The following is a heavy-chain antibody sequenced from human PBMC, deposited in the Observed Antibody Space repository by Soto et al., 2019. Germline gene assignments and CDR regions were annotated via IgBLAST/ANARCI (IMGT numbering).Heavy chain of an antibody. V-gene: IGHV4-4*07. CDR2: VYSSGHA. CDR1: GYSISGYY. J-gene: IGHJ3*01. Sequence: QVQLQESGPELVKPSETVSLICTASGYSISGYYWCWIRQPAGKGLELIERVYSSGHAKYNPPFTSRVRMTVEMTKNDFAQKVCSVTAADTAMYYCARGDVFDLWGHGTKATV. CDR3: ARGDVFDL.